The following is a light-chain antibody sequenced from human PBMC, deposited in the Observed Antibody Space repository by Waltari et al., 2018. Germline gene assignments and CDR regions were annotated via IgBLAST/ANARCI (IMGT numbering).Light chain of an antibody. V-gene: IGKV3-15*01. CDR2: GAS. Sequence: EIVMTQSPATLSVSPGERATLSCRASQSVSSSLAWYQQKPGPAPRLLIYGASTRATGIPARFSGSGSGTEFTLTISSLQSEDFAVYYCQQYNNWPPRKVFGGGTKVEIK. CDR1: QSVSSS. CDR3: QQYNNWPPRKV. J-gene: IGKJ4*01.